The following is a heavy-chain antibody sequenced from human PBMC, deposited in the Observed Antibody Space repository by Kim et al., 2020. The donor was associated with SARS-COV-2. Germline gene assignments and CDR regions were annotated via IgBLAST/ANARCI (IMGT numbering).Heavy chain of an antibody. D-gene: IGHD4-17*01. J-gene: IGHJ4*02. Sequence: GGSLRLSCAASGFTFSDYYMSWVRQAPGKGLEWISYISTSGSAIYYEDSVKGRFTISRDNAKSSLYRQMNSLRAEDTAIYYCAREQVHGGDYWGQGTLVTVSS. CDR3: AREQVHGGDY. CDR2: ISTSGSAI. CDR1: GFTFSDYY. V-gene: IGHV3-11*04.